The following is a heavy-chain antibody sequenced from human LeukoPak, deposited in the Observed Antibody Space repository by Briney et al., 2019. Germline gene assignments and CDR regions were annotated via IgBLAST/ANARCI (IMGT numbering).Heavy chain of an antibody. J-gene: IGHJ4*02. CDR1: GFTFSSYG. Sequence: QPGRSLRLSCAASGFTFSSYGMHWVRQAPGKGLEWVAVIWYDGSNKYYADSVKGRFTISRDNSKNTLYLRMNSLRAEDTAVYYCAKDIEDYGAGVDYWGQGTLVTVSS. V-gene: IGHV3-33*06. CDR3: AKDIEDYGAGVDY. CDR2: IWYDGSNK. D-gene: IGHD4-17*01.